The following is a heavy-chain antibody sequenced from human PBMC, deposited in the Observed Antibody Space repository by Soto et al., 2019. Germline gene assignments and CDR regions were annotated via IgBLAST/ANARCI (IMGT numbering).Heavy chain of an antibody. D-gene: IGHD2-15*01. CDR3: ARPVVAAATGWFDS. CDR2: IYYSGST. Sequence: SETLSLTCTVSGDSISSYYWSWIRQPPGKGLERIGYIYYSGSTNYNPSLKSRVTISVDTSKNQFSLKLSSVTAADTAVYYCARPVVAAATGWFDSWGQGTLVTVSS. CDR1: GDSISSYY. V-gene: IGHV4-59*01. J-gene: IGHJ5*01.